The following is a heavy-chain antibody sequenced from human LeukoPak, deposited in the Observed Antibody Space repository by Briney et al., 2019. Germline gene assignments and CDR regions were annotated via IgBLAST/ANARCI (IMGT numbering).Heavy chain of an antibody. V-gene: IGHV3-21*01. Sequence: GGSPRLSCAASGFIFSSYNMNWVRQTPGKGLEWVSSISSSSTYIYYSDSVKGRFTISRDNAKNSLYLQMNNLRADDTAVYYCARDEYSSTATNWGQGTLVSVSS. D-gene: IGHD6-6*01. CDR1: GFIFSSYN. CDR2: ISSSSTYI. J-gene: IGHJ4*02. CDR3: ARDEYSSTATN.